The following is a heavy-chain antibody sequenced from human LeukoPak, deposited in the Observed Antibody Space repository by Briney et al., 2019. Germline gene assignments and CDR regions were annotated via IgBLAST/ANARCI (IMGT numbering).Heavy chain of an antibody. CDR3: AKEPTGDKSFDY. V-gene: IGHV4-39*07. D-gene: IGHD7-27*01. CDR2: IFYSGDT. J-gene: IGHJ4*02. CDR1: GAPIRRSVYY. Sequence: SEPLSLTCTVSGAPIRRSVYYWGGFRQPPGKGLAWIATIFYSGDTYYNPSLKSRVTISVVTSKNQVSLRLSFVAAADTAVYYCAKEPTGDKSFDYWGQGTLVTVSS.